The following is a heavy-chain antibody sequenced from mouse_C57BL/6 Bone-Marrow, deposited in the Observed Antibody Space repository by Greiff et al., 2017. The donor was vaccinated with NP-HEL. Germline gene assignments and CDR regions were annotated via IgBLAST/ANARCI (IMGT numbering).Heavy chain of an antibody. CDR3: ARYGIFDY. Sequence: VQLQQSGAELARPGASVKLSCKASGYTFTSYGISWVKQRTGQGLEWIGEIYPRSGNTYYNEKFKGKATLTADKSSSTAYMELRSLTSEDSAVYFCARYGIFDYWGQGTTLTVSS. CDR2: IYPRSGNT. D-gene: IGHD2-10*02. J-gene: IGHJ2*01. CDR1: GYTFTSYG. V-gene: IGHV1-81*01.